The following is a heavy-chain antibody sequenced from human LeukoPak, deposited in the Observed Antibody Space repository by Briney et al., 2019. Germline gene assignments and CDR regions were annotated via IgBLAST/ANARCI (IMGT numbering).Heavy chain of an antibody. V-gene: IGHV3-53*01. CDR3: ARNTLFAFDI. D-gene: IGHD2-15*01. Sequence: GGSLRLSCAASGLTVSSSYMSWVRQAPGKGLEWVSIIYNDGSTYYADSMKGRFTISRDNSKNTLYLQVNSLRAEDTAMYYCARNTLFAFDIWGQGTMVTVSS. CDR1: GLTVSSSY. CDR2: IYNDGST. J-gene: IGHJ3*02.